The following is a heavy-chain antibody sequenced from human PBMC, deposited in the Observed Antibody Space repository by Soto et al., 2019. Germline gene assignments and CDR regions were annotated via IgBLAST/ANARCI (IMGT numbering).Heavy chain of an antibody. CDR1: GGSISSGSYY. Sequence: QVQLQESGPGLVKPSQTVSLTCTVSGGSISSGSYYWTWIRQHPGKGLEWIGYIYYSGSTYYNPSLNSRVIMSVDTSKNQFSLKLSSVTAADTAVYYCARVTYDSIGWGYFQHWGQGTLVTVSS. V-gene: IGHV4-31*03. D-gene: IGHD3-22*01. CDR3: ARVTYDSIGWGYFQH. J-gene: IGHJ1*01. CDR2: IYYSGST.